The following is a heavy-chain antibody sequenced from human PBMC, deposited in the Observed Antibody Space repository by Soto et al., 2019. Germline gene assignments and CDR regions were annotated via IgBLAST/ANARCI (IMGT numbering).Heavy chain of an antibody. CDR3: ARDQAGYSYGGGLGY. J-gene: IGHJ4*02. V-gene: IGHV3-21*01. CDR1: GFTFSTYS. CDR2: ISSSSSYI. D-gene: IGHD5-18*01. Sequence: EVQLVKSGGGLFKPGGSLRLSCAASGFTFSTYSMNWVRQAPGKGLEWVSAISSSSSYIYYADSVKGRFTISRDNAKNSMYLQMNSLRAEGMTVCYCARDQAGYSYGGGLGYWGQGTLFTVSS.